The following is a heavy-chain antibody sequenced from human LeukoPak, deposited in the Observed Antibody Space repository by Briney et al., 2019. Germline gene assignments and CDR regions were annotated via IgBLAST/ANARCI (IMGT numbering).Heavy chain of an antibody. CDR2: INPDSGGT. V-gene: IGHV1-2*02. Sequence: ASVKVSCKTSGYTFTGYYIQWERQAPGQGLEWMGYINPDSGGTNYAQEFQGRVTMTRDTSISTAYMELNRLRSDDTAVYYCARGEMITFGGVIVISTFDIWGQGTMVTVS. CDR3: ARGEMITFGGVIVISTFDI. J-gene: IGHJ3*02. CDR1: GYTFTGYY. D-gene: IGHD3-16*02.